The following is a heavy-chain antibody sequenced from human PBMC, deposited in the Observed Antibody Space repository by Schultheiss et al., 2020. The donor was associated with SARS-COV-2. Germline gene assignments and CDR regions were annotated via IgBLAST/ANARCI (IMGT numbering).Heavy chain of an antibody. CDR2: IYYSGST. J-gene: IGHJ5*02. D-gene: IGHD2-2*01. CDR3: AREPRYCSSTSCYLWFDP. CDR1: GGSISSYY. V-gene: IGHV4-59*12. Sequence: SETLSLTCTVSGGSISSYYWSWIRQPPGKGLEWIGYIYYSGSTYYNPSLKSRVTISVDTSKNQFSLKLSSVTAADTAVYYCAREPRYCSSTSCYLWFDPWGQGTLVTVSS.